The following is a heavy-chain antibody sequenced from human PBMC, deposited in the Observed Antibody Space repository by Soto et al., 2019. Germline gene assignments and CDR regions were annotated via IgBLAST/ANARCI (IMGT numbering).Heavy chain of an antibody. CDR3: ARGDFWSGYYRHYYGMDV. CDR2: IIPIFGTA. D-gene: IGHD3-3*01. Sequence: SVKVSCKASGGTFSSYAISWVRQAPGQGLEWMGGIIPIFGTANYAQKFQGRVTITADKSTSTAYMELSSLRSEDTAVYYCARGDFWSGYYRHYYGMDVWGQGTTVTVSS. V-gene: IGHV1-69*06. CDR1: GGTFSSYA. J-gene: IGHJ6*02.